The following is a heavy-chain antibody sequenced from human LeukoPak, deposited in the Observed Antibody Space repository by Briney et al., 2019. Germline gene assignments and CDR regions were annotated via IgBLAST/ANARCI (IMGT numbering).Heavy chain of an antibody. J-gene: IGHJ4*02. CDR2: ISGSGGST. Sequence: GGSLRLSCAASGFTFSSYAMSWVRQAPGKGLEWVSAISGSGGSTYYADSVKGRFTISRDNPKNTLYLQMNSLRAEDTAVYYCAKGFGYSSSWYGNYFDYWGQGTLVTVSS. CDR1: GFTFSSYA. V-gene: IGHV3-23*01. CDR3: AKGFGYSSSWYGNYFDY. D-gene: IGHD6-13*01.